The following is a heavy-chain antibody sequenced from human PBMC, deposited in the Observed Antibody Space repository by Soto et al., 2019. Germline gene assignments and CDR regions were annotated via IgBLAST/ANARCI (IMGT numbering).Heavy chain of an antibody. CDR3: ARLTVGATLRLSGGDY. CDR1: GGSFSGYY. J-gene: IGHJ4*02. Sequence: QVQLQQWGAGLLKPSETLSLTCAVYGGSFSGYYWSWIRQPPGKGLEWIGEINHSGSTNYNPSLKSRVTISVDTSKNQFSLKLSSVTAADTAVYYCARLTVGATLRLSGGDYWGQGTLVTVSS. V-gene: IGHV4-34*01. D-gene: IGHD1-26*01. CDR2: INHSGST.